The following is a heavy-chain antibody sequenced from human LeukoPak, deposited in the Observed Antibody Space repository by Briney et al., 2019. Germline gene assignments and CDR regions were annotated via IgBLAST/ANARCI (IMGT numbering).Heavy chain of an antibody. CDR3: ARVSKTGTLDY. D-gene: IGHD1-1*01. Sequence: GGSLRLSCAASGFTFSSYAMHWVRQAPGKGLEYVSAISSNGGSTYYANSVKGRFTISRDNSKNTLYLQMGSLRAEDMAVYYCARVSKTGTLDYWGQGTLVTVSS. J-gene: IGHJ4*02. CDR2: ISSNGGST. V-gene: IGHV3-64*01. CDR1: GFTFSSYA.